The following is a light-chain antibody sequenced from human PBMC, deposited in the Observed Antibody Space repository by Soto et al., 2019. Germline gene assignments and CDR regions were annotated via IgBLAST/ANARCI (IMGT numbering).Light chain of an antibody. CDR1: KLGDKY. CDR3: QAWDSSTVV. CDR2: QDT. J-gene: IGLJ2*01. V-gene: IGLV3-1*01. Sequence: SYERTQPPSVSVSPGQTASITCSGDKLGDKYACWYQQKPGQSPVLVIYQDTKRPSGIPERFFGSNSGNTATLTISGTQAMDEADYYCQAWDSSTVVFGGGTKLTVL.